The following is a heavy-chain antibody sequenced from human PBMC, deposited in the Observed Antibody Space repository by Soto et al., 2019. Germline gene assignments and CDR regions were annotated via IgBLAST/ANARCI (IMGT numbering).Heavy chain of an antibody. CDR1: GATFGDLV. D-gene: IGHD5-18*01. Sequence: GGPLGPSLAALGATFGDLVMNRVRQAPGEGLEWVSTVNGGGDGTYYADSVKGRFTISRDNSKNTLYLQMNSLRAEDTAVYYCAAGRGIQLWPPYFDYWGQGTLVTVSS. J-gene: IGHJ4*02. CDR2: VNGGGDGT. V-gene: IGHV3-23*01. CDR3: AAGRGIQLWPPYFDY.